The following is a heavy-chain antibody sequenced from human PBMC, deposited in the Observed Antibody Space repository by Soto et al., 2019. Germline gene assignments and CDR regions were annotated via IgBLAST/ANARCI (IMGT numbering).Heavy chain of an antibody. CDR2: IKQDGSEK. Sequence: GGSLRLSCAASGFTFSSYWMSWVRQAPGKGLEWVANIKQDGSEKYYVDSVKGRFTISRDNAKNSLYLQMNSLRAEDAAVYYCARDSGSGDQYYDFWSGYYTWWGYNWFDPWGQGTLVTVSS. J-gene: IGHJ5*02. CDR1: GFTFSSYW. D-gene: IGHD3-3*01. CDR3: ARDSGSGDQYYDFWSGYYTWWGYNWFDP. V-gene: IGHV3-7*01.